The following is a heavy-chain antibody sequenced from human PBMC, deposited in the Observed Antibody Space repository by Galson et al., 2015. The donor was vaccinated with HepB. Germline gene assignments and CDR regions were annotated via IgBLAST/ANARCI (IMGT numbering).Heavy chain of an antibody. D-gene: IGHD2-21*01. V-gene: IGHV3-73*01. CDR1: GFSFSDSA. Sequence: SLRLSCAASGFSFSDSAVHWVRQASGKGLEWVGRIRSKSETYATTYAASVKGRFTISRDDSKNTAYLQMNSLKTEDTAVYYCTRLMEVTSIVEYPFDMWGQGTMVTVSS. J-gene: IGHJ3*02. CDR2: IRSKSETYAT. CDR3: TRLMEVTSIVEYPFDM.